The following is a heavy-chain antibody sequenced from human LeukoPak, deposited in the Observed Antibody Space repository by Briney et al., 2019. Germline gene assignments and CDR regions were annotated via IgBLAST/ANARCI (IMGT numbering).Heavy chain of an antibody. Sequence: PGGSLRLSCAASGFTFSSYAMSWVRQAPGKGLEWVSAISGSGGSKYYADSVKGRFTISRDNSKNTLYLQMNSLRAEDAAVYYCAKVEMAYFDYWGQGTLVIVSS. CDR2: ISGSGGSK. CDR1: GFTFSSYA. J-gene: IGHJ4*02. V-gene: IGHV3-23*01. CDR3: AKVEMAYFDY. D-gene: IGHD5-24*01.